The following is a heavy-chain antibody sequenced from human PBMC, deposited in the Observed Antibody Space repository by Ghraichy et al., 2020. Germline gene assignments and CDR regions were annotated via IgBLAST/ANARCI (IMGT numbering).Heavy chain of an antibody. J-gene: IGHJ4*02. CDR1: GVSSSNYF. Sequence: SQTLSLTCAVYGVSSSNYFWSWIRQSPGRGLEWIGEINYGGNTNYNPSFKSRVTISIGTSNNHFSLRLNSVTAADTAVYYCARGRHQTSGHWNFDYWGQGTRVTVSS. CDR2: INYGGNT. CDR3: ARGRHQTSGHWNFDY. D-gene: IGHD6-19*01. V-gene: IGHV4-34*01.